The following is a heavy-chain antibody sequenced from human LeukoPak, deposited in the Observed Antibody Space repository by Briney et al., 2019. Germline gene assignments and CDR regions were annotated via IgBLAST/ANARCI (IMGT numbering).Heavy chain of an antibody. CDR3: AKTRPLDSSSWSHGDY. CDR1: GFTVSNNY. V-gene: IGHV3-53*01. J-gene: IGHJ4*02. CDR2: IYSDGST. Sequence: GGSLRLSCAASGFTVSNNYMSWVRQAPGKGLEWVSVIYSDGSTYYADSVKGRFTISRDNSKNTLYLQMNSLRAEDTAVYYCAKTRPLDSSSWSHGDYWGQGTLVTVSS. D-gene: IGHD6-13*01.